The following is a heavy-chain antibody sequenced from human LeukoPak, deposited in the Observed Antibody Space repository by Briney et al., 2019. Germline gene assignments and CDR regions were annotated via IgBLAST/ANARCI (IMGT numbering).Heavy chain of an antibody. J-gene: IGHJ3*02. V-gene: IGHV1-8*01. CDR1: GYTFTSYD. CDR3: ARGATYYDFWSGYYRDAFDI. Sequence: ASVKVSCKASGYTFTSYDINWVRQATGQGLEWMGWMNPNSGNTGYAQKFQGRVTMTRNTSISTAYMELSSLRSEDTAVYCCARGATYYDFWSGYYRDAFDIWGQGTMVTVSS. CDR2: MNPNSGNT. D-gene: IGHD3-3*01.